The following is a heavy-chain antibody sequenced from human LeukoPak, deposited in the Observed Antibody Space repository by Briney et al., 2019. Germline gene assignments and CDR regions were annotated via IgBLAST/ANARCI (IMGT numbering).Heavy chain of an antibody. CDR3: ARDRGSGSYYQMGVFDY. CDR2: IYYSGST. V-gene: IGHV4-31*03. CDR1: GGSISSGGYY. D-gene: IGHD3-10*01. J-gene: IGHJ4*02. Sequence: PSETLSLTCTVSGGSISSGGYYWSWIRQHPGKGLEWIGYIYYSGSTYYNPSLKSRVTISVDTSKNQFSLKLSSVTAADTAVYYCARDRGSGSYYQMGVFDYWGQGTLVTVSS.